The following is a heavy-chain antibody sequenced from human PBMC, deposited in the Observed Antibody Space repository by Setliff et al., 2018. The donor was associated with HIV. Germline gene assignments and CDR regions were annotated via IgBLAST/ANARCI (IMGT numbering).Heavy chain of an antibody. D-gene: IGHD5-18*01. Sequence: PSETLSLTCTVSGGSINSGIYYWTWIRQPVGKGLEWLGRIHIGGNTNYNPSLKSRVTMSVDTSKNQFSLNLNSVTATDTAVYYCARDRYTYAYLDYWGQGTLVTVSS. CDR1: GGSINSGIYY. V-gene: IGHV4-61*02. CDR2: IHIGGNT. J-gene: IGHJ4*02. CDR3: ARDRYTYAYLDY.